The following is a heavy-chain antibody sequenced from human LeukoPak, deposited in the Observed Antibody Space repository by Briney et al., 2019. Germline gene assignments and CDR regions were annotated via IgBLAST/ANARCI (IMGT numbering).Heavy chain of an antibody. CDR3: ARHRLYSGYDFPDI. CDR2: VYYSGST. D-gene: IGHD5-12*01. V-gene: IGHV4-59*08. J-gene: IGHJ3*02. Sequence: SETLSLTCTVSGASISTYYWSWIRQPPGKGPEWIGFVYYSGSTNYNPSLKSRVTISLDTSKNQFSLKLNSVTAADTAVYYCARHRLYSGYDFPDIWGQGTMVTVSS. CDR1: GASISTYY.